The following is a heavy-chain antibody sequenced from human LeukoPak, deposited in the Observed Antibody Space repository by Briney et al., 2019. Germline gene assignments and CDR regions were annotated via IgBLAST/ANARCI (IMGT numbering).Heavy chain of an antibody. D-gene: IGHD6-19*01. CDR2: IYYRGST. Sequence: AETLSLTCTVSGGSISSSSYYWGWSRRPPGKGLEWNGRIYYRGSTYYNPSLKSRVTISVDTAKNQFSLKLSSVTAADTAVYYCARHGYSSDTFDYWGQGILVTVSS. J-gene: IGHJ4*02. V-gene: IGHV4-39*01. CDR1: GGSISSSSYY. CDR3: ARHGYSSDTFDY.